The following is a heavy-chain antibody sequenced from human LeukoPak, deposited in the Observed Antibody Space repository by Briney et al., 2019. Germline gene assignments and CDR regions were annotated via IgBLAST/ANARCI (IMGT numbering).Heavy chain of an antibody. Sequence: GASVKVSCKASGYTFTGYSMHWVRQAPGQGLEWLGQINPNSGGTNYAQNFQGRVTMTRDTSVSTAYMELRSLRSDDTAVYYCASGSSSGGAFDIWGQGTMVTVSS. CDR1: GYTFTGYS. D-gene: IGHD3-10*01. CDR3: ASGSSSGGAFDI. J-gene: IGHJ3*02. V-gene: IGHV1-2*06. CDR2: INPNSGGT.